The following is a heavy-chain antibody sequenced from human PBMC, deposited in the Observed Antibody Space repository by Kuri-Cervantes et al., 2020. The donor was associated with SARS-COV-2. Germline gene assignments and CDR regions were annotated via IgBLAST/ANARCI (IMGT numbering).Heavy chain of an antibody. J-gene: IGHJ4*02. CDR1: GFTFSSYG. D-gene: IGHD5-18*01. CDR2: ISYDGSNK. Sequence: GGSLRLSCAASGFTFSSYGMHWVRQAPGKGLEWVAVISYDGSNKYYADSVKGRFTISRDNSKNTLYLQMNSLRAEDTAVYYCAKDQGDSYGISYFDYWGQGTPVTVSS. V-gene: IGHV3-30*18. CDR3: AKDQGDSYGISYFDY.